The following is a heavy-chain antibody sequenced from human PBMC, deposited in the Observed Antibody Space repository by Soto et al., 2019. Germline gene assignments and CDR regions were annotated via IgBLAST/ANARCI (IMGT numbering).Heavy chain of an antibody. CDR2: IWYDGSNK. CDR3: ARDAALSGIAAVLQDY. V-gene: IGHV3-33*01. D-gene: IGHD6-13*01. Sequence: GGSLRLSCAASGFTFSSYGMHWVRQAPGKGLEWVAVIWYDGSNKYYADSVKGRFTISRDNSKNTLYLQMNSLRAEDTAVYYCARDAALSGIAAVLQDYWGQGTLVTVSS. J-gene: IGHJ4*02. CDR1: GFTFSSYG.